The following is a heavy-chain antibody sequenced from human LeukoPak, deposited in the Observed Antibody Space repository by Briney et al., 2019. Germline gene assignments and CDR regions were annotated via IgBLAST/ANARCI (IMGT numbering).Heavy chain of an antibody. CDR3: ARGSRNKSTDY. CDR2: INPNSGGT. V-gene: IGHV1-2*06. CDR1: GYSFTSYW. J-gene: IGHJ4*02. D-gene: IGHD2/OR15-2a*01. Sequence: GESLKISCKGSGYSFTSYWIGWVRQAPGQGLEWMGRINPNSGGTNYAQKFQGRVTMTRDTSISTAYMELSRLRSDDTAVYYCARGSRNKSTDYWGQGTLVTVSS.